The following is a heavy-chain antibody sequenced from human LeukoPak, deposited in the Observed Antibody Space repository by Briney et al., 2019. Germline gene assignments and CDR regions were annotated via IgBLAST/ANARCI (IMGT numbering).Heavy chain of an antibody. V-gene: IGHV6-1*01. J-gene: IGHJ4*02. D-gene: IGHD6-25*01. Sequence: SQTLTLTCALSGDNMSRNSAAWDWIRQSQARGVEWLERKYYTSTRYNNSPLSVKTRLPINPDTSNNHFSLQLSSVTPAPTAVYYCARGTAPHHLDYCGQGPLVTVSS. CDR2: KYYTSTRYN. CDR3: ARGTAPHHLDY. CDR1: GDNMSRNSAA.